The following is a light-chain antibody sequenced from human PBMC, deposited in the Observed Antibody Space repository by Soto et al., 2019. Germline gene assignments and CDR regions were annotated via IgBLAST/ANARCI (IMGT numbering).Light chain of an antibody. CDR1: SGHSSYA. CDR3: QTWGTGIAV. CDR2: LNSDGSH. Sequence: QLVLTQSPSASASLGASVKLTCTLSSGHSSYAIAWHQQQPEKGPRYLMKLNSDGSHSKGDGIPDRFSGSSSGAERYLTISRLQYEDEADYYCQTWGTGIAVFGGGTQLTVL. V-gene: IGLV4-69*01. J-gene: IGLJ7*01.